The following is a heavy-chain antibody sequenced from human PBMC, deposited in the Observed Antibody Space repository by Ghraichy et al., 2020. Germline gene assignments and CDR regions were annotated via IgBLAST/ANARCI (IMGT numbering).Heavy chain of an antibody. D-gene: IGHD3-16*01. CDR1: GFTFSSYW. V-gene: IGHV3-7*03. CDR2: IKQDGSEK. CDR3: ARERFGGYPGLYYYYGMDV. Sequence: GGSLRLSCAASGFTFSSYWMSWVRQAPGKGLEWVANIKQDGSEKYYVDSVKGRFTISRDNAKTSLYLQMNSLRAEDTAVYYCARERFGGYPGLYYYYGMDVWGQGTTVTVSS. J-gene: IGHJ6*02.